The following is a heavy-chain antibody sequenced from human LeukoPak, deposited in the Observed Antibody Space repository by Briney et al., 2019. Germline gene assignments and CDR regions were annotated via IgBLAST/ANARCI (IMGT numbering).Heavy chain of an antibody. D-gene: IGHD6-19*01. Sequence: KSSQTLSLTCTVSGGSISSGGYYWSWIRQHPGKGLEWIGYIYYGGSTYYNPSLKSRVTISVDTSKNQFSLKLNSVTAADTAVYYCARHPSAVAGKTFDYWGQGTLVTVSS. V-gene: IGHV4-31*03. CDR2: IYYGGST. CDR1: GGSISSGGYY. CDR3: ARHPSAVAGKTFDY. J-gene: IGHJ4*02.